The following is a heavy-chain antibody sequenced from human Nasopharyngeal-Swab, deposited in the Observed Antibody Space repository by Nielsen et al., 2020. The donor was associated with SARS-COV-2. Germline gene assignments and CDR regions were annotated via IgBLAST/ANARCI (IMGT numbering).Heavy chain of an antibody. V-gene: IGHV3-23*03. Sequence: GESLKISCAASEFTFSSYGMSWVRQAPGKGLEWVSAIYSGGSSTYYADSVKCRFTISSDNSKNTRYLQMNSLRAEDTAVYYCAKGLSGYCSGGSCYPDYWGQGTLVTVSS. CDR2: IYSGGSST. J-gene: IGHJ4*02. D-gene: IGHD2-15*01. CDR3: AKGLSGYCSGGSCYPDY. CDR1: EFTFSSYG.